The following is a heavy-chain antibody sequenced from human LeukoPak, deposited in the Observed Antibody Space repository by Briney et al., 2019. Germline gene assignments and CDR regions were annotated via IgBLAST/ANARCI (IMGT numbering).Heavy chain of an antibody. CDR1: GFTFSTFA. D-gene: IGHD4-17*01. Sequence: GGSLRLSCAASGFTFSTFAMSWVRQAPGKGLERVSVMSGSGGSGTYYADSVKGRFTISRDNSKNTLYLQMNSLRAEDTALYYCARIGATVTTLDYWGQGTLVTVSS. J-gene: IGHJ4*02. CDR3: ARIGATVTTLDY. V-gene: IGHV3-23*01. CDR2: MSGSGGSGT.